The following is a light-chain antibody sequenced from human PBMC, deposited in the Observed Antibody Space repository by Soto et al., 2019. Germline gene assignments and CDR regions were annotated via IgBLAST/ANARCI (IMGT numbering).Light chain of an antibody. CDR1: QSVSSN. CDR3: QQYGSPWT. J-gene: IGKJ1*01. CDR2: GVS. Sequence: EIVMTQSPATLSVSPGEGATLYCRASQSVSSNLAWYQHKPGQAPRLLIYGVSTRATGIPARFSGSGSETEFTLTISSLQSEDFAVYYCQQYGSPWTFGQGTKVEIK. V-gene: IGKV3-15*01.